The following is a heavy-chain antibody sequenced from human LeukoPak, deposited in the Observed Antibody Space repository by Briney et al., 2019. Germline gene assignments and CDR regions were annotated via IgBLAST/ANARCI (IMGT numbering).Heavy chain of an antibody. Sequence: GASVKVSCKASGYTFTNYYMHWVRQAPGQGLEWMGIINPSGGSTSYAQKFQGRVTMTRDTSTSTVYMELSSLRSEATAVYYCARALNTYYYDSSGSRGFDYWGQGTLVTVSS. J-gene: IGHJ4*02. V-gene: IGHV1-46*01. D-gene: IGHD3-22*01. CDR2: INPSGGST. CDR1: GYTFTNYY. CDR3: ARALNTYYYDSSGSRGFDY.